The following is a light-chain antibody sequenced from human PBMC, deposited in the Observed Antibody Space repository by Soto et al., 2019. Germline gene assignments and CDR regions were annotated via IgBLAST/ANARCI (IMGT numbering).Light chain of an antibody. Sequence: QSVLTQPPSVSGTPGQRVTISCSGSITNIGNNHVYWFQQHPGTAPHVLSNRDDQRPSWVPARFSGSKSATTASLATGGLRSEDEAEYYCAAWDDGGRSDVFGTGTKLTVL. CDR2: RDD. V-gene: IGLV1-47*01. CDR3: AAWDDGGRSDV. J-gene: IGLJ1*01. CDR1: ITNIGNNH.